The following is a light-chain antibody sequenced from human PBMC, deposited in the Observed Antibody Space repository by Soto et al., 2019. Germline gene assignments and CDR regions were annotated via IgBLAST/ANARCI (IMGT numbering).Light chain of an antibody. V-gene: IGLV1-44*01. CDR2: TNN. CDR1: SSTIGSNT. Sequence: QSVLTQPPSASGTPGQRVTISCSGSSSTIGSNTVNWFQQLPGTAPKLLIYTNNQRPSGVPDRFSGSKSGNSASLDISGLQSEDEADYSCVSWHDGLNGYVFGTGTKVTVL. CDR3: VSWHDGLNGYV. J-gene: IGLJ1*01.